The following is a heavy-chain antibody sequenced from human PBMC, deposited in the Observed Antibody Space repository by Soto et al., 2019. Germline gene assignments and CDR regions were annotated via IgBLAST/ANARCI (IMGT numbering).Heavy chain of an antibody. CDR3: ARHKGRAFDL. Sequence: GESLKISCKGSGYSFTSYWIDWVRQQPGKGLEWIGAIYPGDSDIRYSPSFEGQVTISADKSIYTANLQWSSLKASDSAMYFCARHKGRAFDLWGQGTLVTVSS. CDR1: GYSFTSYW. V-gene: IGHV5-51*01. CDR2: IYPGDSDI. J-gene: IGHJ5*02.